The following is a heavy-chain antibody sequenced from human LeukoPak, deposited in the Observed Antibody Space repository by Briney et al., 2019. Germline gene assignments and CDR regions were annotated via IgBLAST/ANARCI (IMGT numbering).Heavy chain of an antibody. CDR1: GFTFTSYA. CDR3: AKDLRRGPFDY. V-gene: IGHV3-23*01. D-gene: IGHD3-10*01. Sequence: GGSLRLSCAASGFTFTSYALGGVGQAPGKGLEWVSAISGSGGSTYYADSVKGRFTISRDNSKNTLYLQMNSLRAEDTAVYYCAKDLRRGPFDYWGQGTLVTVSS. J-gene: IGHJ4*02. CDR2: ISGSGGST.